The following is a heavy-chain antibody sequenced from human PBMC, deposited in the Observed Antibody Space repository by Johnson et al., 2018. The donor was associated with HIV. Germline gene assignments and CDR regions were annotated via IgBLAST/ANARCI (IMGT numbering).Heavy chain of an antibody. J-gene: IGHJ3*02. CDR1: GFVFSDYH. CDR2: ISSSGSTI. D-gene: IGHD1-14*01. CDR3: ATRDPTHRPGVFDI. V-gene: IGHV3-11*04. Sequence: QMLLVESGGGLVKPGGSLRLSCVISGFVFSDYHMSWVSQAPGKGLEWVSYISSSGSTIYYADSVKGRFTISRDNAKNSLYLQMNSLRAEDTAVYYCATRDPTHRPGVFDIWGQGTMVTVSS.